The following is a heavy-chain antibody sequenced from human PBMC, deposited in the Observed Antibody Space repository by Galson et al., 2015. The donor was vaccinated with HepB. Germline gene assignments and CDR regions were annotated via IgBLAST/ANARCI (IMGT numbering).Heavy chain of an antibody. CDR2: IHNSGST. J-gene: IGHJ5*02. D-gene: IGHD3-10*01. CDR3: SREGAFGETP. V-gene: IGHV4-59*01. CDR1: GGSISTYY. Sequence: TLSLTCTVSGGSISTYYWSWIRQPPGKGLEWNGHIHNSGSTNYNPSLKSRVTISVDASKNQFSLKLSSVTTADTAVYYCSREGAFGETPWGQGTLVTVSS.